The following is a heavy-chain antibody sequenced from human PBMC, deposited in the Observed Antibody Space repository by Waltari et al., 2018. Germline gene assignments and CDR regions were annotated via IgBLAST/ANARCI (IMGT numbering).Heavy chain of an antibody. J-gene: IGHJ4*02. Sequence: QLVETGGGLIQPGGSLRLSCPVSEFTVSNNYMSWVRQAPGKGLEWVSIIYDEGSTYYADSVKGRFTIFRDNSENTLHLQLSGLRAEDTAVYYCVTLTKDYGDPHFDHWGQGTLVTVSS. CDR3: VTLTKDYGDPHFDH. CDR2: IYDEGST. V-gene: IGHV3-53*02. CDR1: EFTVSNNY. D-gene: IGHD4-17*01.